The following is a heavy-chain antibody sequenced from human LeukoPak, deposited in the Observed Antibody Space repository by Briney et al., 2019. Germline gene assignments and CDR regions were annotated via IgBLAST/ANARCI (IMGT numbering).Heavy chain of an antibody. D-gene: IGHD3-10*01. CDR1: GYTFTSYY. CDR2: INPSGGNT. V-gene: IGHV1-46*01. Sequence: ASVKVSCKASGYTFTSYYMHWVRQAPGQGLEWMGIINPSGGNTNYAQKLQGRVTMTTDTSTSTAYMELRSLRSDDTAVYYCARDPERYYYGSGSYYSRGSNWFDPWGQGTLVTVSS. CDR3: ARDPERYYYGSGSYYSRGSNWFDP. J-gene: IGHJ5*02.